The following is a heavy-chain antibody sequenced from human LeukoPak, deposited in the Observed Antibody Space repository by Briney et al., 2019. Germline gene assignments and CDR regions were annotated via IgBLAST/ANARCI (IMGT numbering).Heavy chain of an antibody. V-gene: IGHV1-2*02. CDR2: INPNSGGT. D-gene: IGHD3-22*01. CDR1: GYTFTGYY. CDR3: ARVGGDYYDSSGYYYYYGMDV. J-gene: IGHJ6*02. Sequence: PSVKVSCKASGYTFTGYYMHWGRQAPGQGLEWMGWINPNSGGTNYAQKFQGRVTMTRDTSISTAYMELSRLRSDDTAVYYCARVGGDYYDSSGYYYYYGMDVWGQGTTVTVSS.